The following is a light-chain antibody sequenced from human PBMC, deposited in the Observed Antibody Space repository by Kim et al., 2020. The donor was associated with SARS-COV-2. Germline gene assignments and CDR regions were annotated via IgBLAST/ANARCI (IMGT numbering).Light chain of an antibody. CDR3: NSRDSSGNHWV. V-gene: IGLV3-19*01. Sequence: SSEPTQDPAVSVALGRTVRITCQGDSLRTYYASWYQQKPGQAPVLVIYGKNNRPSGVPDRFSGSSSGNTASLTITGAQAEDEADYYCNSRDSSGNHWVFGRGTRLTV. CDR2: GKN. J-gene: IGLJ3*02. CDR1: SLRTYY.